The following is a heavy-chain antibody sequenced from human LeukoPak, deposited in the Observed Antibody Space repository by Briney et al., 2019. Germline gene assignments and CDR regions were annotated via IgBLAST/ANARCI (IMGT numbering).Heavy chain of an antibody. J-gene: IGHJ4*02. CDR1: GYTFTGYY. D-gene: IGHD3-3*01. CDR2: INPKSDVT. V-gene: IGHV1-2*02. Sequence: ASVKVSCKASGYTFTGYYMHWVRQAPGQGLEWMGWINPKSDVTKYAQKFQGRVTMTRDRSISTAYMELSRLTSDDTAVYYCARGGYYDFWSGYYSYTRGREYYFDYWGQGTLVTASS. CDR3: ARGGYYDFWSGYYSYTRGREYYFDY.